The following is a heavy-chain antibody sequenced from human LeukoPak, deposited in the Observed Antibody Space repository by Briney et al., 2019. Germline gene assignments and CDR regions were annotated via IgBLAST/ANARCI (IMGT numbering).Heavy chain of an antibody. D-gene: IGHD1-26*01. CDR1: GGSISNYY. V-gene: IGHV4-59*01. J-gene: IGHJ4*02. CDR3: VRDRELNY. Sequence: SETLSLTCTVSGGSISNYYWSWIWQSPGKGLEWIGYIYNSGSTYYNPSLKSRVTISVDTSKNQFSLRLSSVTAADAAVYYCVRDRELNYWGQGTLVTVSS. CDR2: IYNSGST.